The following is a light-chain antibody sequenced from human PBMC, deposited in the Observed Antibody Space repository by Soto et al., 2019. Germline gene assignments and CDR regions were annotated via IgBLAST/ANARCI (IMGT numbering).Light chain of an antibody. Sequence: QSVLTQPASVSGSPGQSITISCTGTSSDVGGYNYVSWYQQHPGKAPKLMIYNVSNRPSGVSNRFSGSKSGNTASLTISGLQAEDAGHYYCSSFTSTHTVLFGGGTKLTVL. J-gene: IGLJ2*01. CDR3: SSFTSTHTVL. CDR2: NVS. CDR1: SSDVGGYNY. V-gene: IGLV2-14*01.